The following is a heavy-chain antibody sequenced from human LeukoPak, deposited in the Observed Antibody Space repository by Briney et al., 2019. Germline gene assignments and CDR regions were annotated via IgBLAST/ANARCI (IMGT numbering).Heavy chain of an antibody. CDR3: ARESLYYYDSSGYYPLFDY. V-gene: IGHV4-34*01. J-gene: IGHJ4*02. Sequence: SETLSLTCAVYGGSFSGYYWSWIRQPPGKGLEWIGEINDSESTNYNPSLKSRVTISVDTSKKQFSLKLSSVTAADTAVYYCARESLYYYDSSGYYPLFDYWGQGTLVTVSS. CDR2: INDSEST. D-gene: IGHD3-22*01. CDR1: GGSFSGYY.